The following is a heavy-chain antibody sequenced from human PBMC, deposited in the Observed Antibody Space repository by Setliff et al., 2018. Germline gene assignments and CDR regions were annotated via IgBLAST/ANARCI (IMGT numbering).Heavy chain of an antibody. Sequence: GESLKISCAASGFSFSDSAMHWVRQASGKGLEWIGRIRSKANSYATAYAASVKGRFAISRDNSRNTLYLQMKSLRAEDTAIYYCATSTITTYYFDYWGHGTLVTVSS. CDR3: ATSTITTYYFDY. CDR2: IRSKANSYAT. D-gene: IGHD4-4*01. CDR1: GFSFSDSA. J-gene: IGHJ4*01. V-gene: IGHV3-73*01.